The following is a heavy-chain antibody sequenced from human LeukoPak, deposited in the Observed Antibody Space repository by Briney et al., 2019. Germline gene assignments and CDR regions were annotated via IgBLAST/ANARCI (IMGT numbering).Heavy chain of an antibody. Sequence: SQTLSLTCAISGDSVSSNSAAWNWLRQSPSRGLEWLGRTYYGSTWSNDYAPSVRGRITISPDTSKNQFSLQLNSVTPEDTAVYYCARDRQGMGYWGQGTPVTVSS. J-gene: IGHJ4*02. CDR2: TYYGSTWSN. CDR1: GDSVSSNSAA. CDR3: ARDRQGMGY. V-gene: IGHV6-1*01.